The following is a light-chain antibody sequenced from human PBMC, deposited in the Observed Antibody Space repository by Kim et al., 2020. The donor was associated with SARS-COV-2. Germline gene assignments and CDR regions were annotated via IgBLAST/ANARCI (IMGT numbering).Light chain of an antibody. Sequence: RVTISCTGSNSNIGAGYDVHWYQQLPGTAPKLLIYGNSNRPSGVPDRFSGSKSGTSASLAITGLQAEDEADYYCQSYDSSLSAWVFGGGTKLTVL. V-gene: IGLV1-40*01. CDR3: QSYDSSLSAWV. J-gene: IGLJ3*02. CDR2: GNS. CDR1: NSNIGAGYD.